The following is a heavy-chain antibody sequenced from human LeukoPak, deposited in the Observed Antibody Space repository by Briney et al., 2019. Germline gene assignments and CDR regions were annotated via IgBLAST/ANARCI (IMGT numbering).Heavy chain of an antibody. CDR1: GFTFTNVW. CDR3: TTDRGSV. J-gene: IGHJ4*02. Sequence: GGSLRLSCAASGFTFTNVWMSWVRQTPWKGLEWVGRIKSKSDGETTDYAAPVKGRFTISRDDAKTMVYLQMNSLKSEDAAVYYCTTDRGSVWGQGTLVTVSS. V-gene: IGHV3-15*01. CDR2: IKSKSDGETT.